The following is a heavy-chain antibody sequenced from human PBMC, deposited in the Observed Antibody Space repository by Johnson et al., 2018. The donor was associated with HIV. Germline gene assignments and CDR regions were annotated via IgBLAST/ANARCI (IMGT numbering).Heavy chain of an antibody. CDR2: IYSGGST. CDR1: GFTVSSNY. D-gene: IGHD6-6*01. Sequence: VQLVESGGGLVQPGGSLRLSCAASGFTVSSNYMSWVRQAPGKGLEWVSVIYSGGSTYYADSVKGRFTISRDNAKNSLYLQMNSLRAEDTALYYCAKDSSSSGLEDAFDIWGQGTMVTVSS. J-gene: IGHJ3*02. V-gene: IGHV3-66*01. CDR3: AKDSSSSGLEDAFDI.